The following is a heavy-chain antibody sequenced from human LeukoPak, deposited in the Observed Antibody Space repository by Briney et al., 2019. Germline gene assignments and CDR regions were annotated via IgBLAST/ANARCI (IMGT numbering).Heavy chain of an antibody. CDR2: VRNDGGDK. J-gene: IGHJ4*02. Sequence: PGGSLRLSCAASGFTFSNYAMSWVRQAPGKGLEWVTMVRNDGGDKYYADSVRGRFTISRDNSKNTLYLQMNSLRPEDTAVYYCAKHYYGSGSQKYYFDYWGQGTLVTVSS. CDR3: AKHYYGSGSQKYYFDY. D-gene: IGHD3-10*01. V-gene: IGHV3-30*02. CDR1: GFTFSNYA.